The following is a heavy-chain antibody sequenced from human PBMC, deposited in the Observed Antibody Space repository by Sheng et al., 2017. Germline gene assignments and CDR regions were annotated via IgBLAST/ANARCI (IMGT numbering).Heavy chain of an antibody. CDR1: GFTVSSNY. Sequence: EVQLVESGGGLIQPGGSLRLSCAASGFTVSSNYMSWVRQAPGKGLEWVSVIYSSGSTYYADSVRGRFTISRDNSKNTLYLQMNSLRAEDTAVYYCARDQSPLNWYFDVWGRGTLV. V-gene: IGHV3-53*01. J-gene: IGHJ2*01. CDR2: IYSSGST. CDR3: ARDQSPLNWYFDV.